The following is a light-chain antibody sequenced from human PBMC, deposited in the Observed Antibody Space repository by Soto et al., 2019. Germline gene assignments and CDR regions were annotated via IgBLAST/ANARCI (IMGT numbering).Light chain of an antibody. J-gene: IGKJ1*01. Sequence: EIVLTQSPGTLSLSPGERATLSCRASQSVSSNYLAWYQQKPGQAPRLLIYGASSRATGIPDRFSGSGSGTDFTLTISRLEPEDFAVYYCQHYGSAHWTFGQGTKVEIK. V-gene: IGKV3-20*01. CDR3: QHYGSAHWT. CDR2: GAS. CDR1: QSVSSNY.